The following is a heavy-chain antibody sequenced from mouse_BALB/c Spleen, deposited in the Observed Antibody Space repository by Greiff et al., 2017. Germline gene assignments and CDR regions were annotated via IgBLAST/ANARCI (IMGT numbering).Heavy chain of an antibody. D-gene: IGHD2-1*01. V-gene: IGHV1-87*01. CDR3: ARWGKDAMDY. CDR1: GYTFTSYW. CDR2: IYPGDGDT. J-gene: IGHJ4*01. Sequence: VQLQQSGAELARPGASVKLSCKASGYTFTSYWMQWVKQRPGQGLEWIGAIYPGDGDTRYTQKFKGKATLTADKSSSTAYMQLSSLASEDSAVYYCARWGKDAMDYWGQGTSVTVSS.